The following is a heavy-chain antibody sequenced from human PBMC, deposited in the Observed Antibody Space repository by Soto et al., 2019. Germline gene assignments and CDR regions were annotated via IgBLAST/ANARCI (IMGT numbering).Heavy chain of an antibody. Sequence: PSDTLSLTCTVSGGSISSSSYYWGWIRQPPGKGLEWIGSIYYSGSTYYNPSLKSRVTISVDTSKNQFSLKLSSVTAADTAVYYCARHSNGDTIFGVVITYGMDVWGQGTTVTVSS. CDR1: GGSISSSSYY. CDR3: ARHSNGDTIFGVVITYGMDV. D-gene: IGHD3-3*01. J-gene: IGHJ6*02. CDR2: IYYSGST. V-gene: IGHV4-39*01.